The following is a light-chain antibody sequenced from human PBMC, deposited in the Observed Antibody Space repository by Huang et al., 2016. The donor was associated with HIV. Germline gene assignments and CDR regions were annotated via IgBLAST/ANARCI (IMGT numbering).Light chain of an antibody. Sequence: DIQMTQSPSSLSASVGDRVTISCRSSQSFSSSLNWYQQRPGKAHKLLIYAASSLKSVVPSRFSGSGSGTEFSLTINSLQPEDFATYYCQQSDSTPYTFGQGTKLEIK. CDR1: QSFSSS. V-gene: IGKV1-39*01. CDR3: QQSDSTPYT. J-gene: IGKJ2*01. CDR2: AAS.